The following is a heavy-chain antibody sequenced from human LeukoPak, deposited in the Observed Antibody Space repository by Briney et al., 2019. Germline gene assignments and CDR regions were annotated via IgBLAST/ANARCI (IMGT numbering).Heavy chain of an antibody. Sequence: AGGSLRLSCAASGLTFSRNAMSWVRQAPGKGLEWVSALSGSSSSTYYADSVKGRFTMSRDNSKNTLYLQMNSLRAEDTAVYYCAKGSNYDFWSGARYFDYWGQGILVTVSS. CDR2: LSGSSSST. D-gene: IGHD3-3*01. CDR1: GLTFSRNA. CDR3: AKGSNYDFWSGARYFDY. V-gene: IGHV3-23*01. J-gene: IGHJ4*02.